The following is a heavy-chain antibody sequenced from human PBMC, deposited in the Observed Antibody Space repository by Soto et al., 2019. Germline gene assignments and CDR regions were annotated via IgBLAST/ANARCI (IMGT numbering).Heavy chain of an antibody. CDR3: ARDGYDILTGYLEHGFDY. CDR2: IYYSGST. V-gene: IGHV4-59*01. Sequence: SETLSLTCTVSGGSISSYYWSWIRQPPGKGLEWIGYIYYSGSTNYNPSLQGRVTMTTDTSTSTAYMELRSLRSDDTAVYYCARDGYDILTGYLEHGFDYWGQGTLVTVSS. CDR1: GGSISSYY. D-gene: IGHD3-9*01. J-gene: IGHJ4*02.